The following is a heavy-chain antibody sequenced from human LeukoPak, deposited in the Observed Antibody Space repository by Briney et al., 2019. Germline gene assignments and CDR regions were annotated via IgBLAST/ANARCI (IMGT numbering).Heavy chain of an antibody. J-gene: IGHJ6*02. CDR3: ASSTMVRGVIIKGGPRNYYYGMDV. CDR2: MNPNSGNT. Sequence: GASVKVSCKASGYTFTSYDINWVRQTTGQGLEWMGWMNPNSGNTGYAQKFQGRVTMTRNTSISTAYMELSSLRSEDTAVYYCASSTMVRGVIIKGGPRNYYYGMDVWGQGTTVTVSS. D-gene: IGHD3-10*01. V-gene: IGHV1-8*01. CDR1: GYTFTSYD.